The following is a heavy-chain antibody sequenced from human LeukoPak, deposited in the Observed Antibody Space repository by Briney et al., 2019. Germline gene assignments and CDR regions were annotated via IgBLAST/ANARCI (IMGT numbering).Heavy chain of an antibody. D-gene: IGHD3-22*01. CDR3: ARGPYYYDSSGYYPFDY. V-gene: IGHV4-39*07. CDR1: GGSISSSSYY. Sequence: SETLSLTCTVSGGSISSSSYYWGWIRQPPGKGLEWIGSIYYSGSTYHNPSLKSRVTISVDTSKNQFSLKLSSVTAADTAVYYCARGPYYYDSSGYYPFDYWGQGTLVTVSS. J-gene: IGHJ4*02. CDR2: IYYSGST.